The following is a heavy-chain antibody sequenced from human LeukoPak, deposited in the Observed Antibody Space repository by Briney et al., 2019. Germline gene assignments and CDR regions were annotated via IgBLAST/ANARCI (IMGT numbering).Heavy chain of an antibody. J-gene: IGHJ4*02. Sequence: SETLSLTCAVYGGSFSGYYWSWNRQPPGKGLEWIGEINHSGSTNYNPSLKSRVTISVDTSKNQFSLKLSSVTAADTAVYYCARGPSSYWGQGTLVTVSS. V-gene: IGHV4-34*01. CDR3: ARGPSSY. CDR2: INHSGST. CDR1: GGSFSGYY.